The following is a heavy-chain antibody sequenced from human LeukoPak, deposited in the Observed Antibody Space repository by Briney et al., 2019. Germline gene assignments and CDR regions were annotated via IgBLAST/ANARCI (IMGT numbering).Heavy chain of an antibody. CDR2: ISSRSDSI. V-gene: IGHV3-48*02. Sequence: PGGSLRLSCAASGFTFSRYGMNWVRQAPGKRLEWVSYISSRSDSIYYADSVKGRFTISRDNAENSLYLQMNSLRDEDTAVYYCARAMRSGYDYWGQGTLVTVSS. D-gene: IGHD5-12*01. CDR3: ARAMRSGYDY. J-gene: IGHJ4*02. CDR1: GFTFSRYG.